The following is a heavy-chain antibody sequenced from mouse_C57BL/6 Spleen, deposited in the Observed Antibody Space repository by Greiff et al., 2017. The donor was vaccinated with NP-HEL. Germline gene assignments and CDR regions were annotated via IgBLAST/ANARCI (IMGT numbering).Heavy chain of an antibody. D-gene: IGHD1-1*01. CDR1: GYTFTSSG. J-gene: IGHJ2*01. CDR3: ARGRDTDYGSSPGYLEY. V-gene: IGHV1-81*01. CDR2: FYPSCGNT. Sequence: QVQLKQSGAALARPGASVKLSCKASGYTFTSSGLSWVKQRPGPCLSWIVVFYPSCGNTYYNEKFKGKATLTADKSSSTAYMVLRSLTSADSAVFYGARGRDTDYGSSPGYLEYWGKGTTLTV.